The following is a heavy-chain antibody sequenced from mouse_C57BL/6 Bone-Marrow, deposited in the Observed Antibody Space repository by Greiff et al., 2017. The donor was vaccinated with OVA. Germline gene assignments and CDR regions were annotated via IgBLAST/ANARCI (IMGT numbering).Heavy chain of an antibody. J-gene: IGHJ3*01. D-gene: IGHD2-1*01. Sequence: EVMLVESGGDLVKPGGSLKLSCAASGFTFSSYGMYWVRQTPDKRLAWVATISSGGSYDYYPDSVKWRFTIYRDNAKNTLYLRMSSLKSEDTAMYYCARRDYGNPAWFAYWGQGTLVTVSS. CDR2: ISSGGSYD. CDR3: ARRDYGNPAWFAY. V-gene: IGHV5-6*02. CDR1: GFTFSSYG.